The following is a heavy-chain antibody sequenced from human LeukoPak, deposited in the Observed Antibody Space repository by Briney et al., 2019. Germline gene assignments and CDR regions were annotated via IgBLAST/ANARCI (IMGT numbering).Heavy chain of an antibody. V-gene: IGHV4-59*12. CDR3: ARSPGRDIAAAIPQSLYFDY. D-gene: IGHD6-13*01. J-gene: IGHJ4*02. Sequence: SETLSLTCTVSGGSISSYYWSWIRQPPGKGLEWIGYIYYSGSTNYNPSLKSRVTISIDTSRNHFSLKLSSVTAADTAVYYCARSPGRDIAAAIPQSLYFDYWGQGTLVTVSS. CDR1: GGSISSYY. CDR2: IYYSGST.